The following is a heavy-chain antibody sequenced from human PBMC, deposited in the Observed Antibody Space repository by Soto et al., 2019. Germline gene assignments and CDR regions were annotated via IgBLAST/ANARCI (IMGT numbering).Heavy chain of an antibody. D-gene: IGHD2-21*01. Sequence: PGGSLRLSCTASGITFSNYAMSWVRQAPRKGLEWVSSISSDGATIYYADSVKGRFTISRDNDKNLLYLQMNSLKGEDTATYYCVRVGIVARPYWGQGTPVTVSS. CDR2: ISSDGATI. V-gene: IGHV3-48*03. CDR3: VRVGIVARPY. J-gene: IGHJ4*02. CDR1: GITFSNYA.